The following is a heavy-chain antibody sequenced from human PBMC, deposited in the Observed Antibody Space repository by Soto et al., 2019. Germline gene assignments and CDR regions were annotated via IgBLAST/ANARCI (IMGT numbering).Heavy chain of an antibody. D-gene: IGHD5-12*01. CDR1: GGSFSGYY. Sequence: SETLSLTCAVYGGSFSGYYWSWIRQPPGKGLEWIGEINHSGSTNYNPSLKSRVTISVDTSKNQFSLKLSSVTAADTAVYYCARGPADRSGYDHPTPPKLRMLKGSFDYWGQGTLVTVSS. CDR3: ARGPADRSGYDHPTPPKLRMLKGSFDY. J-gene: IGHJ4*02. CDR2: INHSGST. V-gene: IGHV4-34*01.